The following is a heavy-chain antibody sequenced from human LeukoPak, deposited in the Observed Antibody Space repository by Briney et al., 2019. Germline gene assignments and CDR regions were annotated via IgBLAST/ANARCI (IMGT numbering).Heavy chain of an antibody. J-gene: IGHJ5*02. CDR1: GGSISSYY. CDR3: AREPGFDSSGYLNWFDP. V-gene: IGHV4-59*01. D-gene: IGHD3-22*01. CDR2: ISYSGRT. Sequence: PSETLSLTCTVSGGSISSYYWSWIRQPPGKGLEWIACISYSGRTTYNPSLKSRVTISVDTSKNQLSLKLSAVTAADTAVYYCAREPGFDSSGYLNWFDPWGQGTLVTGSS.